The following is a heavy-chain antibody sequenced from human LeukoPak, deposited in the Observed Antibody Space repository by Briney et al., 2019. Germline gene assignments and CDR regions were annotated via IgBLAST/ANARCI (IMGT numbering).Heavy chain of an antibody. Sequence: GGSLRLSCEVSGFIFSDYYMSWSRQAPGKRLEWISHVTASGGAKYYADSVKGCFTISRYDAKQSLYLQMNSLRAEDTAVYYCARGVSYYDRGAFYIWGQGTVVSVSS. CDR3: ARGVSYYDRGAFYI. J-gene: IGHJ3*02. CDR2: VTASGGAK. V-gene: IGHV3-11*04. CDR1: GFIFSDYY. D-gene: IGHD3-22*01.